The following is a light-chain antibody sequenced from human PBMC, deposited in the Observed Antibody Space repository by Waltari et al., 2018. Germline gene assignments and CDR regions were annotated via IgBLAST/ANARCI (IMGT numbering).Light chain of an antibody. CDR3: QSYDSSLSGQV. CDR1: TSDVGAYDY. J-gene: IGLJ3*02. CDR2: AVT. Sequence: QSALTQPRSVSGSPGQSLTISCTGTTSDVGAYDYVSWFQPPPGKAPNPLIYAVTKRPSGVPDRFSGSKSGNTASLTISGLQPEDEADYYCQSYDSSLSGQVFGGGTKLTVL. V-gene: IGLV2-11*01.